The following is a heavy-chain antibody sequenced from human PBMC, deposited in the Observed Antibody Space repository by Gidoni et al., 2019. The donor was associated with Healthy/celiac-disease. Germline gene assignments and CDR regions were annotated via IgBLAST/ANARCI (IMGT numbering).Heavy chain of an antibody. J-gene: IGHJ4*02. CDR2: IYSGGST. Sequence: EVQLVESGGGLVQPGGSLRLSCAASGFTVISNYMSWVRQAPGKGLEWVSVIYSGGSTYYADSVKGRFTISRDNSKNTLYLQMNSLRAEDTAVYYCARGQYGDSFGVDYWGQGTLVTVSS. V-gene: IGHV3-66*01. CDR3: ARGQYGDSFGVDY. D-gene: IGHD4-17*01. CDR1: GFTVISNY.